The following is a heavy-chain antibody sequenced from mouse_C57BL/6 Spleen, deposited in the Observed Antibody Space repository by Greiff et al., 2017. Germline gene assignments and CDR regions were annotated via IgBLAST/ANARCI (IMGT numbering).Heavy chain of an antibody. D-gene: IGHD2-5*01. CDR3: ARGAYSNYGYFDV. Sequence: VQLQQSGPELVKPGASVKISCKASGYTFTDYYMNWVKQSHGKSLEWIGDINPNNGGTSYNQKFKGKATLTVDKSSSTAYMELRSLTSEDSAVYYCARGAYSNYGYFDVWGTGTTVTVSS. J-gene: IGHJ1*03. V-gene: IGHV1-26*01. CDR2: INPNNGGT. CDR1: GYTFTDYY.